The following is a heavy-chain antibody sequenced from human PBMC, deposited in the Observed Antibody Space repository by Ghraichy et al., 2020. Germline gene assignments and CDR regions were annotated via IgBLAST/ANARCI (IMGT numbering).Heavy chain of an antibody. Sequence: GESLNISCAASGFTFSSYAMSWVRQAPGKGLEWVSAISGSGGSTYYADSVKGRFTISRDNSKNTLYLQMNSLRAEDTAVYYCAKEDGYYSSTSCYYGMDVWGQGTTVTVSS. D-gene: IGHD2-2*01. CDR2: ISGSGGST. CDR3: AKEDGYYSSTSCYYGMDV. CDR1: GFTFSSYA. V-gene: IGHV3-23*01. J-gene: IGHJ6*02.